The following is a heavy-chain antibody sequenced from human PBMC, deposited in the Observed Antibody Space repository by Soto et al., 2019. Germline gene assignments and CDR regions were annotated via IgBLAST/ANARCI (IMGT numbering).Heavy chain of an antibody. CDR3: ARIRGTRLGWAAVAGTEFDY. CDR2: IKQDGSEK. D-gene: IGHD6-19*01. V-gene: IGHV3-7*01. J-gene: IGHJ4*02. Sequence: PGGSLRLSCAASGFTFSSYWMSWVRQAPGKGLEWVANIKQDGSEKYYVDSVKGRFTISRDNAKNSLYLQMNSLRAEDTAVYYCARIRGTRLGWAAVAGTEFDYWGQGTLVTVSS. CDR1: GFTFSSYW.